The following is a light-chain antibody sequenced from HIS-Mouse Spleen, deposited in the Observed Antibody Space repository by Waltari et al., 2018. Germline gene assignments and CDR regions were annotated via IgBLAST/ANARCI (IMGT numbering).Light chain of an antibody. J-gene: IGKJ1*01. CDR1: QGISSY. Sequence: DIQLTQSPSFLSASVGDRVTITCRASQGISSYLAWYQQKPGKAPKLLIYAASTLQSGFPSRFSGSGSGTEFTLTISSLQPEDFATYYCQQLNSYPPTFGQGTKVEIK. CDR3: QQLNSYPPT. CDR2: AAS. V-gene: IGKV1-9*01.